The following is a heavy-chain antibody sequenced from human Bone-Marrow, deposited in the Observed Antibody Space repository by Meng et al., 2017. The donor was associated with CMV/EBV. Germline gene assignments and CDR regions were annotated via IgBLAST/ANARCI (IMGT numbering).Heavy chain of an antibody. J-gene: IGHJ5*02. CDR1: GFSFNDYG. CDR2: ITFDGSNT. V-gene: IGHV3-30*03. Sequence: GGSLRLSCAVSGFSFNDYGMHWVRQTPGKGLEWLTFITFDGSNTYYADSVKGRFTISRDNSKNTLYLQMNSLRAEDTAVYYCARDQLRGNTMVRGVIPWFAPWGQGHRVNGAS. D-gene: IGHD3-10*01. CDR3: ARDQLRGNTMVRGVIPWFAP.